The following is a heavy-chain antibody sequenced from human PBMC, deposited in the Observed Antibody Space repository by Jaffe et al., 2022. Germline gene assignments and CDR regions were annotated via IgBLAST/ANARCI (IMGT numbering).Heavy chain of an antibody. Sequence: EVQLLESGGGLVQPGGSLRLSCAASGFTFSSFAMRWVRQAPGKGLEWVSSISGSGDSTYYADSVKGRFTISRDNSKDTLYLQMNSLRAEDTAVYYCAHTPPLYCSSASCYFQGDYRLFDYWGQGTLVTVSS. J-gene: IGHJ4*02. CDR2: ISGSGDST. V-gene: IGHV3-23*01. CDR1: GFTFSSFA. D-gene: IGHD2-2*01. CDR3: AHTPPLYCSSASCYFQGDYRLFDY.